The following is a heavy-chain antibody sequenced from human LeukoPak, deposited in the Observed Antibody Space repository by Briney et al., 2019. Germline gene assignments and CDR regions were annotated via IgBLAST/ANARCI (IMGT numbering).Heavy chain of an antibody. J-gene: IGHJ3*02. CDR1: GGSISSYY. D-gene: IGHD5-12*01. V-gene: IGHV4-59*01. CDR3: ARVGAEFGSGYDDAFDI. Sequence: PSETLSLTCTVSGGSISSYYWSWIRQPPGKGLEWIGYIYYSGSTNYNPSLKSRVTISVDTSKNQFSLKLSSVTAADTAVYYCARVGAEFGSGYDDAFDIWGRGTMVAVSS. CDR2: IYYSGST.